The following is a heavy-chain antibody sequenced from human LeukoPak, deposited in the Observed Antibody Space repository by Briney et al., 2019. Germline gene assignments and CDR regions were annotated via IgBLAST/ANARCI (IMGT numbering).Heavy chain of an antibody. D-gene: IGHD3-3*01. V-gene: IGHV3-30*02. Sequence: GGSLRLSCAASGFTFSSYGMHWVRQAPGKGLEWVAFIRYDGSNKYYADSVKGRFTISRDSSKNTLYLQMNSLRAEDTAVYYCAKTPPPASGYDFWRSTGGVDWGQGTLVTVSS. J-gene: IGHJ4*02. CDR2: IRYDGSNK. CDR1: GFTFSSYG. CDR3: AKTPPPASGYDFWRSTGGVD.